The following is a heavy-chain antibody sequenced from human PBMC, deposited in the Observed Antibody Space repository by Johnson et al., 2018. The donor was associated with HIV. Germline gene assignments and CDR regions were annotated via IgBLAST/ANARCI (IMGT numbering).Heavy chain of an antibody. V-gene: IGHV3-33*06. D-gene: IGHD5-24*01. CDR2: IWYDGSEK. Sequence: QMQLVESGGGVVQPGRSLRLSCVTSGFTFSSYGMHWVRQAPGKGLEWVAVIWYDGSEKYYADSVKGRFTISRDNPKNTLYLQMNSLRAEDTAVYYCAKELRLHRAFDIWGQGTMVTVSS. CDR3: AKELRLHRAFDI. CDR1: GFTFSSYG. J-gene: IGHJ3*02.